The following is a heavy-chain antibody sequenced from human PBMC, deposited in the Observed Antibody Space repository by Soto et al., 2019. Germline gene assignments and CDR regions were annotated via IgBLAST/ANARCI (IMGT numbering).Heavy chain of an antibody. V-gene: IGHV4-4*02. D-gene: IGHD2-15*01. Sequence: KPSETLSLTCAVSGGSISSSNWWSWVRQPPGKGLEWIGEIYHSGSTNYNPSLKSRVTISVDKSKNQFSLKLSSVTAADTAVYYCARVTSIGYCSGGSCYYFDYWGQGTLVTVSS. J-gene: IGHJ4*02. CDR2: IYHSGST. CDR1: GGSISSSNW. CDR3: ARVTSIGYCSGGSCYYFDY.